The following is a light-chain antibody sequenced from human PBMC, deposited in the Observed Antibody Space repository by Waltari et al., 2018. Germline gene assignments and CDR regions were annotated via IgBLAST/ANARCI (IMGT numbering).Light chain of an antibody. CDR2: EVN. V-gene: IGLV2-8*01. Sequence: QSALSQPPSASGFPGQSVTISCTGSSSDVGAYDYVSWYQQRPGKAPKVLIYEVNKRPSGVPHRFSGSKSGATASLTVSWLQAEDEADYYCASYAGGDTPYVFGTGTTVTV. CDR3: ASYAGGDTPYV. CDR1: SSDVGAYDY. J-gene: IGLJ1*01.